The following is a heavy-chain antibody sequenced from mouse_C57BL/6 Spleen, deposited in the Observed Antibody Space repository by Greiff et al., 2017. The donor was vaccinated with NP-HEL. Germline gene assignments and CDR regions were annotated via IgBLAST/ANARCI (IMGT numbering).Heavy chain of an antibody. J-gene: IGHJ3*01. D-gene: IGHD2-4*01. Sequence: VKLVESGPGLVQPSQSLSITCTVSGFSLTSYGVHWVRQSPGKGLEWLGVIWRGGSTDYNAAFMSRLSIPKDNSKSQVFFKMNSLQADDTAIYYCAKTDYDYDGFAYWGQGTLVTVSA. V-gene: IGHV2-5*01. CDR2: IWRGGST. CDR1: GFSLTSYG. CDR3: AKTDYDYDGFAY.